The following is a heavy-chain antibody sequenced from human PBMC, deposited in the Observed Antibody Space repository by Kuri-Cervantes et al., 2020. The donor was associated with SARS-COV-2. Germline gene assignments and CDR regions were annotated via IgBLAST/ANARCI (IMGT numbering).Heavy chain of an antibody. CDR3: VRDGDHWNFDY. Sequence: GESLKISCAASGFTFSGHWIHWVRQAPGKGLVWVSRINPDGSYTNNADSVKGRFTLSRDNAENMLFLQMNSLRAEGTAVYYCVRDGDHWNFDYWGQGTLVTVSS. CDR2: INPDGSYT. J-gene: IGHJ4*02. V-gene: IGHV3-74*01. D-gene: IGHD1-1*01. CDR1: GFTFSGHW.